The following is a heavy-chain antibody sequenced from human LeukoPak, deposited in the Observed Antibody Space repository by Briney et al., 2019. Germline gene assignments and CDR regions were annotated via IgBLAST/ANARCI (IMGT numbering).Heavy chain of an antibody. Sequence: GSLRLSCAASGFTFSSYGMHWVRQAPGKGLEWVAVISYDGSNKYYANSVKGRFTISRDNSKNTLYLQMNSLRAEDTAVYYCAKAGDYYGSGNYRDWGQGTLVTVSS. CDR1: GFTFSSYG. D-gene: IGHD3-10*01. CDR2: ISYDGSNK. CDR3: AKAGDYYGSGNYRD. V-gene: IGHV3-30*18. J-gene: IGHJ4*02.